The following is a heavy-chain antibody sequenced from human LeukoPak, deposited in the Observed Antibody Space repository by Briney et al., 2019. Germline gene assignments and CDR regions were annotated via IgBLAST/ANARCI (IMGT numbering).Heavy chain of an antibody. J-gene: IGHJ6*02. V-gene: IGHV1-18*01. D-gene: IGHD2-15*01. CDR3: ARVAAVDYYYGMDV. CDR2: ISAYNGNT. CDR1: DYILSSYG. Sequence: ASVKVSCKASDYILSSYGITWVRQAPGQGLEWMGWISAYNGNTNYAQRFQGRVTMTTDTSTSTAYMELRSLRSYDTAVYYCARVAAVDYYYGMDVWGQGTTVTVSS.